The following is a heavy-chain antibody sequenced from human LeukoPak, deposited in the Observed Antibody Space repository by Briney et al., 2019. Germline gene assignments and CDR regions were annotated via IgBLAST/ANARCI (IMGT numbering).Heavy chain of an antibody. CDR3: AKDPHSSGWYYYYGMDV. Sequence: GGSLGLSCAASDFTFSSYGMPGVRRAPGKGLEGVAVISYDGSNKYYADSGKGRFTISRDNSKNTLYLQMNSLRAEDTAVYYCAKDPHSSGWYYYYGMDVWGKGTTVTVSS. V-gene: IGHV3-30*18. CDR2: ISYDGSNK. CDR1: DFTFSSYG. J-gene: IGHJ6*04. D-gene: IGHD6-19*01.